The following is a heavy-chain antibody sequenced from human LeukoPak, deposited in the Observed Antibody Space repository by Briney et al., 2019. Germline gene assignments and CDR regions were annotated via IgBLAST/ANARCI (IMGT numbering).Heavy chain of an antibody. D-gene: IGHD3-22*01. J-gene: IGHJ4*02. CDR2: INHSGST. V-gene: IGHV4-34*01. CDR1: GGSFSGYY. CDR3: VTYYFDSSGPKKNY. Sequence: SETLSLTCAVYGGSFSGYYWSWIRQPPGKGLEWIGEINHSGSTNYNPSLKSRVTISVDTSKKQFSLKLSSVTAADTAVYYCVTYYFDSSGPKKNYWGQGTLVTVST.